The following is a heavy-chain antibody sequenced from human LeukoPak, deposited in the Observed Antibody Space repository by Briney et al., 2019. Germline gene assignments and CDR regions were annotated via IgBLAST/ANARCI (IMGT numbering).Heavy chain of an antibody. J-gene: IGHJ3*02. D-gene: IGHD3-9*01. Sequence: GGSLRLSCAASGFTFDDYAMHWVRQAPGKGLEWVSGISCNSGSIGYADSVKGRFTISRDNAKNSLYLQMNSLRAEDTALYYCAKAIGGRYFDRAYAFDIWGQGTMVTVSS. CDR1: GFTFDDYA. CDR3: AKAIGGRYFDRAYAFDI. CDR2: ISCNSGSI. V-gene: IGHV3-9*01.